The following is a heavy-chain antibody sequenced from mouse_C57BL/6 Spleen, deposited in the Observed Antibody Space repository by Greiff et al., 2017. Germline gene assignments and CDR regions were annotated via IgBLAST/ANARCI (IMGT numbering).Heavy chain of an antibody. CDR1: GYAFSSSW. CDR2: IYPGGGDT. Sequence: VQVVESGPELVKPGASVKISCKASGYAFSSSWMNWVKQRPGQGLEWIGRIYPGGGDTNYNGKFKGKATLTADKSSSTAYMQLRSLTSEDSAVYFGARGMVTTVGLDYWGQGTTLTVSS. V-gene: IGHV1-82*01. D-gene: IGHD2-2*01. CDR3: ARGMVTTVGLDY. J-gene: IGHJ2*01.